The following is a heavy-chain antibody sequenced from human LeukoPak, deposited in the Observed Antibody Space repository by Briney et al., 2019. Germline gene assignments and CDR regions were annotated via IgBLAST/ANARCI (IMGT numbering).Heavy chain of an antibody. J-gene: IGHJ4*02. V-gene: IGHV3-48*03. CDR2: ISSSGSTI. CDR3: ARYRRGFFQDY. Sequence: QPGGSLRLSCAASGFTFSSYEMNWVRQVPGKGLEWVSYISSSGSTIYYADSVKGRFTISRDNAKNSLYLQMNSLRAEDTAIYYCARYRRGFFQDYWGQGTLVTVSS. D-gene: IGHD3-16*01. CDR1: GFTFSSYE.